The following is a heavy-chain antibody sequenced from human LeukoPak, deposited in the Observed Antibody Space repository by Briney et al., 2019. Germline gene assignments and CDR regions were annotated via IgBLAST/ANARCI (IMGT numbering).Heavy chain of an antibody. V-gene: IGHV3-23*01. D-gene: IGHD1-14*01. Sequence: GGSLRLSCTAPGFIFDTHTLTWVRQAPGKGLEWVASISGSGDSTSYGDSVKGRFTISRDNFKRTVHLEMSNLRADDTAMYYCVRRAAVRGMDFWGLGTTVIVSS. CDR1: GFIFDTHT. CDR2: ISGSGDST. CDR3: VRRAAVRGMDF. J-gene: IGHJ6*02.